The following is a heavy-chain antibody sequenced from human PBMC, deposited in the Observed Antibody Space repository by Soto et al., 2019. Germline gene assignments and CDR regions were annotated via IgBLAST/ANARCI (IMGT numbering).Heavy chain of an antibody. CDR2: INPSSGDT. CDR3: AAQPVEMATIPFDY. J-gene: IGHJ4*02. CDR1: GYTFTGYY. V-gene: IGHV1-2*02. Sequence: ASVKVSCKASGYTFTGYYMHWVRQAPGQGLEWMGWINPSSGDTKYVQKFQGRVTMTRDTSISTAYMDLSRLRSDDTAVYYCAAQPVEMATIPFDYWGQGTLVTVSS. D-gene: IGHD5-12*01.